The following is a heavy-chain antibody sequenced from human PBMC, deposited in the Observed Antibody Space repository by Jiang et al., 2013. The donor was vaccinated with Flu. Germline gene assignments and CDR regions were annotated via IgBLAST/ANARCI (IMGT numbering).Heavy chain of an antibody. Sequence: NPSLKSRVTISVDTSKNQFSLKLSSVTAADTAVYYCARQGSEGDELGYYYYMDVWGKGTTVTVSS. V-gene: IGHV4-39*07. J-gene: IGHJ6*03. CDR3: ARQGSEGDELGYYYYMDV. D-gene: IGHD3-10*01.